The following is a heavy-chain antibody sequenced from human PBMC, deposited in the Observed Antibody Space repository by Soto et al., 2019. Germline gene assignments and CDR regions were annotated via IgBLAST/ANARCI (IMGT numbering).Heavy chain of an antibody. CDR2: ISWNTGSI. CDR1: GFSFDDYA. J-gene: IGHJ4*02. V-gene: IGHV3-9*01. Sequence: EVQLVESGGGLVQPGRSLRLSCAASGFSFDDYAMHWVRQTPGKGLEWVSGISWNTGSIGYADSVKGRFTISRDNAKNTLYLQMNSLRADDTALYYCAKDSFGGIIVLPGYWGQGTLVNVYS. CDR3: AKDSFGGIIVLPGY. D-gene: IGHD3-16*02.